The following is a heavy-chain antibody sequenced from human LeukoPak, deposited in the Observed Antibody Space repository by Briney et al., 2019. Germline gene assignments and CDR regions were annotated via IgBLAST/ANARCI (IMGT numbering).Heavy chain of an antibody. Sequence: GESLKISCKGSGYSFTSYWIGWVRQMPGKGLEWMGIIYPGDSDTRYSPSFQGQVTISADKSISTAHLQWSSLKASDTAMYYCARLGDFWSGSYYFDYWGQGTLVTVSS. CDR2: IYPGDSDT. D-gene: IGHD3-3*01. V-gene: IGHV5-51*01. CDR3: ARLGDFWSGSYYFDY. CDR1: GYSFTSYW. J-gene: IGHJ4*02.